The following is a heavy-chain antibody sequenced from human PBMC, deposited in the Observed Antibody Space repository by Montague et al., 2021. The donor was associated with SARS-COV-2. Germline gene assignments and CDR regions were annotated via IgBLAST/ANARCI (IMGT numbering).Heavy chain of an antibody. CDR1: GFSFSTFW. D-gene: IGHD7-27*01. V-gene: IGHV3-7*05. J-gene: IGHJ4*02. CDR3: ARDPNWGAH. Sequence: SLRLSCAASGFSFSTFWMTWVRQAPGKGLEWVASIKPDGSDKYYVESVKGRFTISRDNARNSLYLQLNNPRAEDTAVYYCARDPNWGAHWGQGNLVTVSS. CDR2: IKPDGSDK.